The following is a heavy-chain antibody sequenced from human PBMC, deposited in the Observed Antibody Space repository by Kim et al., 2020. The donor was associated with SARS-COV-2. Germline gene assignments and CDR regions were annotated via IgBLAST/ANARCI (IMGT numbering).Heavy chain of an antibody. V-gene: IGHV5-51*01. CDR1: GYSFSSYW. Sequence: GESLKISCKGFGYSFSSYWIGWVRQMPGKGLEWVGIIYPGDSDTRYSPSFQGQVTISADKSINTAYLQWSSLKAADTAMYYCARRLKDSSDLAYFDYWGQ. CDR3: ARRLKDSSDLAYFDY. D-gene: IGHD6-19*01. CDR2: IYPGDSDT. J-gene: IGHJ4*02.